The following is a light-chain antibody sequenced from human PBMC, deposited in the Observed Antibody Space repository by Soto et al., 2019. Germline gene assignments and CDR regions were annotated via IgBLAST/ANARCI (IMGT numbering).Light chain of an antibody. V-gene: IGKV1-33*01. CDR3: QQYVNLVT. Sequence: DIQINQYPSSLSESVGDRVAITCQASQDISNYLNWYQQKPGKAPKHLSYDAPNLEKGVPSRFSGSGSGTDFTFTISRLQPEDIATYYCQQYVNLVTFGQGTRLEIK. CDR2: DAP. J-gene: IGKJ5*01. CDR1: QDISNY.